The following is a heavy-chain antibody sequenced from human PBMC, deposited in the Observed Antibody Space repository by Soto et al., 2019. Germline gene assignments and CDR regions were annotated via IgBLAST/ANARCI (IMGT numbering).Heavy chain of an antibody. V-gene: IGHV1-69*13. J-gene: IGHJ5*02. Sequence: GASVKVSCKTSGGTFGTYGIGWARQAPGQGLEWMGGIVPLTGTPNYAQKFQGRVTITADEASSTVHMRLSSLRSEDTAVYYCARAPVGATNWFDPWGQGTLVTVSS. CDR2: IVPLTGTP. CDR3: ARAPVGATNWFDP. D-gene: IGHD1-26*01. CDR1: GGTFGTYG.